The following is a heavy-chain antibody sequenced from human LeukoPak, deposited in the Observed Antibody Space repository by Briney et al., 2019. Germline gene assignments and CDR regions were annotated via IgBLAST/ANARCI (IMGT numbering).Heavy chain of an antibody. D-gene: IGHD1-26*01. CDR1: GGSFSGYY. J-gene: IGHJ5*02. CDR2: INHSGST. Sequence: LETLSLTCAVYGGSFSGYYWSWIRQPPGKGLEWIGEINHSGSTNYNPSLKSRVTISVDTSKNQFSLKLSSVTAADTAVYYCARGGVGATRWGYNWFDPWGQGTLVTVSS. CDR3: ARGGVGATRWGYNWFDP. V-gene: IGHV4-34*01.